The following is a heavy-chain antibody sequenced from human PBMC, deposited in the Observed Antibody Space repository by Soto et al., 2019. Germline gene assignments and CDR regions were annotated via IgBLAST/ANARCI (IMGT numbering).Heavy chain of an antibody. V-gene: IGHV1-58*01. J-gene: IGHJ4*02. CDR2: IVVGSGNT. CDR1: GFTFTSSA. CDR3: AKGLRSGTPYYFDY. D-gene: IGHD1-26*01. Sequence: SVKVSCKASGFTFTSSAVQWVRQARGQRLEWIGWIVVGSGNTNYAQKFQERVTITRDMSTSTAYMELSSLRAEDTAVYYCAKGLRSGTPYYFDYWGQGTLVTVSS.